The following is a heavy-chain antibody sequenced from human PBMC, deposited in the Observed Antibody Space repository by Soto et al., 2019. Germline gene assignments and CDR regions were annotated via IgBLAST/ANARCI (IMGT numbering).Heavy chain of an antibody. CDR2: IKKDGSDK. Sequence: RLSCAASGFTFSNYWMSWVRQAPGKGLEWVANIKKDGSDKNYVDSVEGRFTISRDNAKNSLYLQMYGLRAEDTAVYYCARDLGTALVGFDYGMDVWGQGTTVTVSS. J-gene: IGHJ6*02. V-gene: IGHV3-7*01. CDR3: ARDLGTALVGFDYGMDV. CDR1: GFTFSNYW. D-gene: IGHD5-18*01.